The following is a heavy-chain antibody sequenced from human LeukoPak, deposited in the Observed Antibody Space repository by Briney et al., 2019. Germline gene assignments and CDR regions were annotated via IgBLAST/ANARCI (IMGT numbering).Heavy chain of an antibody. J-gene: IGHJ6*03. D-gene: IGHD2-15*01. Sequence: GGSLRLSCAASGFTFSSYEMNWVRQAPGKGLEWVSYISSSGSTIYYADSVKGRFTISRDNAKNSLYLQMNSPRAEDTAVYYCARKGVAGYMDVWGKGTTVTISS. CDR1: GFTFSSYE. V-gene: IGHV3-48*03. CDR3: ARKGVAGYMDV. CDR2: ISSSGSTI.